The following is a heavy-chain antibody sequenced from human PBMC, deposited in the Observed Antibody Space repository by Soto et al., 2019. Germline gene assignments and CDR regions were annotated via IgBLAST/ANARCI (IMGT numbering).Heavy chain of an antibody. V-gene: IGHV4-4*07. Sequence: PSETTSLNCPVSGRSIRSYHWSCIRQPPWKGLEWIGRIYTRGITNYNPSLKSRVTMSVDTSKNQFSLKLSSVTAADTAVYYCARLIVVVAATLRNWFDPWGQGTLVTVSS. CDR3: ARLIVVVAATLRNWFDP. CDR1: GRSIRSYH. D-gene: IGHD2-15*01. CDR2: IYTRGIT. J-gene: IGHJ5*02.